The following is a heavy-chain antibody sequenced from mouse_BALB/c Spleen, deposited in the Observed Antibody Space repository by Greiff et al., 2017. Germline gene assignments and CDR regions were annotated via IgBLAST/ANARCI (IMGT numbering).Heavy chain of an antibody. CDR1: GFAFSSYD. D-gene: IGHD1-1*01. CDR2: ISSGGGST. Sequence: DVQLVESGGGLVKPGGSLKLSCAASGFAFSSYDMSWVRQTPEKRLEWVAYISSGGGSTYYPDTVKGRFTISRDNAKNTLYLQMSSLKSEDTAMYYFATQLYEYYAFAWYAYWGQGTLSTGSA. V-gene: IGHV5-12-1*01. CDR3: ATQLYEYYAFAWYAY. J-gene: IGHJ3*01.